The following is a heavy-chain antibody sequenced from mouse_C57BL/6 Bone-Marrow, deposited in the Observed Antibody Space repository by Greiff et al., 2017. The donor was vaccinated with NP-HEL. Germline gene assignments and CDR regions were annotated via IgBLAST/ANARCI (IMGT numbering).Heavy chain of an antibody. CDR1: GFTFSSYA. Sequence: VQLKESGGGLVKPGGSLKLSCAASGFTFSSYAMSWVRQTPEKRLEWVATISDGGSYTYYPDNVKGRFTISRDNAKNNLYLQMSHLKSEDTAMYYCARGYYGSSYCAMDYWGQGTSVTVSS. V-gene: IGHV5-4*01. J-gene: IGHJ4*01. CDR3: ARGYYGSSYCAMDY. D-gene: IGHD1-1*01. CDR2: ISDGGSYT.